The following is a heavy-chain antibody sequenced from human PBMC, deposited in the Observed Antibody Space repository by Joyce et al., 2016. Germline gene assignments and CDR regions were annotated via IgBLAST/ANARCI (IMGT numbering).Heavy chain of an antibody. CDR1: GDSISSSSYY. CDR2: IYYSGKS. D-gene: IGHD1-26*01. Sequence: QLQLQESGPGLVRPSETLSLTCTVSGDSISSSSYYWGWLRQPPGKGLEGIGSIYYSGKSHYNPSRKSRVSISVDTSKNQFSLELTSVTAADAAVYYGAEGRYFSPHDSGMDVWGQGTTVTVS. CDR3: AEGRYFSPHDSGMDV. J-gene: IGHJ6*02. V-gene: IGHV4-39*01.